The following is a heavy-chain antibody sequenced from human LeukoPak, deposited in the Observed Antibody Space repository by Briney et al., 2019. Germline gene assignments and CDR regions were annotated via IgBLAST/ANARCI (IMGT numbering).Heavy chain of an antibody. V-gene: IGHV4-4*02. Sequence: SETLSLTCAVSGGSISSSNWWSWVRQPPGKGLEWIGEIYHSESTNYNPSLKSRVTISVDKSKNQFSLKLSSVTAADTAVYYCARDLVAVAGTYYFDYWGQGTLVTVSS. CDR3: ARDLVAVAGTYYFDY. CDR2: IYHSEST. D-gene: IGHD6-19*01. CDR1: GGSISSSNW. J-gene: IGHJ4*02.